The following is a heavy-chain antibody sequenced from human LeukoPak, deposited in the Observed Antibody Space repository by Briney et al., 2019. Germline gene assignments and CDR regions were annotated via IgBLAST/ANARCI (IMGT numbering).Heavy chain of an antibody. CDR2: ISGSGGST. J-gene: IGHJ4*02. CDR3: ATQSSGWSSSFDY. V-gene: IGHV3-23*01. Sequence: GGSLRLSCAASGFTFSSYAMSWVRQAPGKGLEWVSAISGSGGSTYYADSEKGRFTISRDNSKNTLFLQLNSLRAEDTAVYYCATQSSGWSSSFDYWGRGTLVAVSS. CDR1: GFTFSSYA. D-gene: IGHD6-19*01.